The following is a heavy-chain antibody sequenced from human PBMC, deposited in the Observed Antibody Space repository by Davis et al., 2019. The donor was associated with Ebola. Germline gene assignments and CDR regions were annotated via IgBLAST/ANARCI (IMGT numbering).Heavy chain of an antibody. CDR3: ASLNYSDSSGLDY. V-gene: IGHV4-61*08. J-gene: IGHJ4*02. D-gene: IGHD3-22*01. CDR2: IYYSGST. Sequence: MPGGSLRLSCTVSGASVSSAGYHWNWIRQPPGKGLEWIGYIYYSGSTNYNPSLRSRVTISVDTSKNQFSLKLSSVTAADTAVYYCASLNYSDSSGLDYWGQGTLVTVSS. CDR1: GASVSSAGYH.